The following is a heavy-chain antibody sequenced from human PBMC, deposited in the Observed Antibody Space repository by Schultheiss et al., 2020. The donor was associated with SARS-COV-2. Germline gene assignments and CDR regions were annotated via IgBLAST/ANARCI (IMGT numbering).Heavy chain of an antibody. D-gene: IGHD3-3*01. J-gene: IGHJ6*03. V-gene: IGHV6-1*01. Sequence: SQTLSLTCAISGDSVSSNSAAWNWIRQSPSRGLEWLGRTYYRSKWYNDYAVSVKSRITINPDTSKNQFSLQLNSVTPEDTAVYYCARGGDDFWSCYFAYYMDVWGKGTTVTVSS. CDR1: GDSVSSNSAA. CDR2: TYYRSKWYN. CDR3: ARGGDDFWSCYFAYYMDV.